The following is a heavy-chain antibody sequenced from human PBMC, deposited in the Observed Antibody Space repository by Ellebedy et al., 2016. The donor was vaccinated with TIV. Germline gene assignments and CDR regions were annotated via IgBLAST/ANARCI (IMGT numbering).Heavy chain of an antibody. CDR2: ISGSGGST. CDR1: GFTFSSYA. CDR3: ARRRVPAAIRFRAFDI. V-gene: IGHV3-23*01. J-gene: IGHJ3*02. Sequence: GESLKISXAASGFTFSSYAMSWVRQAPGKGLEWVSAISGSGGSTYYADSVKGRFTISRDNSKNTLYLQMNSLRAEDTAVYYCARRRVPAAIRFRAFDIWGQGTMVTVSS. D-gene: IGHD2-2*02.